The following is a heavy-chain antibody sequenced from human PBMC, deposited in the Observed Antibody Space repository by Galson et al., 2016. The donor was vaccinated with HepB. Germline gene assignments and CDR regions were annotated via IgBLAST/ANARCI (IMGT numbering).Heavy chain of an antibody. CDR2: ISAHNGNT. J-gene: IGHJ4*02. Sequence: SVKVSCKASGYTFTDYYIHWVRQAPGQGLEWMGWISAHNGNTKYAQKLQGRVTMTTDTSTSTVYMELRSLASDDTAVYYCAKGGGIGYYDYWGQGTLVTVSS. D-gene: IGHD3-22*01. CDR3: AKGGGIGYYDY. V-gene: IGHV1-18*04. CDR1: GYTFTDYY.